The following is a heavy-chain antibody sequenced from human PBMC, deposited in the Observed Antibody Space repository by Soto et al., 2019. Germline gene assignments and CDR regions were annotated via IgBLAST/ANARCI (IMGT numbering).Heavy chain of an antibody. CDR1: GYTFKRGW. J-gene: IGHJ4*02. CDR2: IKTDSEDRPT. CDR3: AAVTADFWSGPFDY. Sequence: EVQLMESGGGLVKPGGSLRLSCAASGYTFKRGWMNWVRQAPGKGLEWVGLIKTDSEDRPTDYAAPVNGRFVISYDDSQNTVFLQMYSLTTEDTAVYYCAAVTADFWSGPFDYWGQGALVTVSS. D-gene: IGHD3-3*01. V-gene: IGHV3-15*01.